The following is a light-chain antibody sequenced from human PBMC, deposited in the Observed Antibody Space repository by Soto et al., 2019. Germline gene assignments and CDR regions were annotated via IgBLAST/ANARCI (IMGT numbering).Light chain of an antibody. CDR2: DVT. J-gene: IGLJ1*01. CDR3: CSHAGSYTYV. V-gene: IGLV2-11*01. CDR1: SSDVGGYNY. Sequence: QSVLARPRSVSGSPGQSLTISCTGTSSDVGGYNYVSWYQQYPGKVPKLMIYDVTKRPSGVPDRFSGSKSGNTASLTISGLQAEDEADYYCCSHAGSYTYVFGTGTKVTVL.